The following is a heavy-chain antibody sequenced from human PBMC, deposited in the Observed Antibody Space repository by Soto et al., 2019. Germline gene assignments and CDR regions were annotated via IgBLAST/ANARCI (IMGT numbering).Heavy chain of an antibody. Sequence: QVQLQESGPGLVKPSETLSLTCTVSGGSITNYYCSWFRQPPGKGLEWIGYIKYDGYSAYNLSLKRRVTLSMDASKTQFSLMLESVTATDTAVYYCARHGFGPLHGLGDVWGPGTTVIVSS. V-gene: IGHV4-59*08. CDR2: IKYDGYS. CDR3: ARHGFGPLHGLGDV. D-gene: IGHD3-10*01. J-gene: IGHJ6*02. CDR1: GGSITNYY.